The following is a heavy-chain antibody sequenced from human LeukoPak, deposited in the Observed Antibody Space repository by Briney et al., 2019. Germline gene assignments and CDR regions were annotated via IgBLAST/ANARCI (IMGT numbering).Heavy chain of an antibody. CDR1: GFTFSTYG. D-gene: IGHD4-17*01. CDR3: AKGLYGDYGFFDY. V-gene: IGHV3-33*06. CDR2: IWYDGSNR. J-gene: IGHJ4*02. Sequence: GGSLRLSCAASGFTFSTYGLHWVRQAPGKGLEWVAVIWYDGSNRYYADSVKGHFTISRDNSKNTLYLQMNSLRAEDTAVYYCAKGLYGDYGFFDYWGQGTLVTVSS.